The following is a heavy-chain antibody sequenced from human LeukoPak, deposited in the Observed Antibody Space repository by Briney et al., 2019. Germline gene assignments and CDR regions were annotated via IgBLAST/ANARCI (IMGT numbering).Heavy chain of an antibody. Sequence: ASVKVSCKASGYTFTGYYMHWVRQAPGQGLEWMGWSNPNSGGTNYAQKFQGRVTMTRDTSISTAYMELRRLRSDDTAVYYCARFLWRAGGFDYWGQGTLVTVSS. J-gene: IGHJ4*02. D-gene: IGHD1-14*01. CDR1: GYTFTGYY. CDR3: ARFLWRAGGFDY. CDR2: SNPNSGGT. V-gene: IGHV1-2*02.